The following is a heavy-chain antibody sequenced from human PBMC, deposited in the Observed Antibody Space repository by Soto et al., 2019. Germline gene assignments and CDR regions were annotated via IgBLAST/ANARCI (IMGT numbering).Heavy chain of an antibody. CDR1: GFTFSGSA. D-gene: IGHD4-17*01. CDR2: IRSKANSYAT. J-gene: IGHJ2*01. Sequence: EVQLVESGGGLVQPGGSLILSCVASGFTFSGSAVHWVRQASGKGLEWVGRIRSKANSYATAYGVSVKGRFTISRDDSKNTAYLQMNSLNTEDTAVYYCSTKDAGANGDYPHFDLWGRGTLVTVSS. CDR3: STKDAGANGDYPHFDL. V-gene: IGHV3-73*01.